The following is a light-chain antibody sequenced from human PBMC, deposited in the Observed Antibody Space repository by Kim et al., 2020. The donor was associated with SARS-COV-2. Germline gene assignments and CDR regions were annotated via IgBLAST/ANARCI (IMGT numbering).Light chain of an antibody. J-gene: IGLJ1*01. Sequence: HTATITCSVYKVGFKYVSWYQQRPAHSPVVVISQVNRRPSGIPELFSGSTSGNTAPLTISGTQAMDEADYYCQAWDSSTHNYVFGAGTKVTVL. CDR3: QAWDSSTHNYV. CDR1: KVGFKY. CDR2: QVN. V-gene: IGLV3-1*01.